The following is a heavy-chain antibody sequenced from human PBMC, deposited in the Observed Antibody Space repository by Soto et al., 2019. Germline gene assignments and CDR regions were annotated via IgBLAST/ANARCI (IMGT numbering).Heavy chain of an antibody. CDR1: GGSISSFY. D-gene: IGHD3-3*01. CDR3: ARGITIFGVVIPPGWFDP. Sequence: PSETLSLTCTVSGGSISSFYWSWFRQPPGKGLEWIGNIYYSGSTNYNPSLKSRVTMSVDTSKNQFSLDLSSVTAADTAVYYCARGITIFGVVIPPGWFDPWGQGTLVT. J-gene: IGHJ5*02. CDR2: IYYSGST. V-gene: IGHV4-59*01.